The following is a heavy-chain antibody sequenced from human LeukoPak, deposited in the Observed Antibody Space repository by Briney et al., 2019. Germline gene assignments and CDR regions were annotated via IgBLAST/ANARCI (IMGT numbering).Heavy chain of an antibody. V-gene: IGHV3-23*01. D-gene: IGHD2-2*01. Sequence: GGSLRLSCVASGFTFSSYALNWVRQAPGKGLEWVSTIPGSGSSTYYADSVKGRFTVSRDNSKNTLYLQMNSLRAEDTAVYYCAKEGTRCRGTTSCYSSYFESWGQGTLVTVSS. CDR2: IPGSGSST. CDR1: GFTFSSYA. J-gene: IGHJ4*02. CDR3: AKEGTRCRGTTSCYSSYFES.